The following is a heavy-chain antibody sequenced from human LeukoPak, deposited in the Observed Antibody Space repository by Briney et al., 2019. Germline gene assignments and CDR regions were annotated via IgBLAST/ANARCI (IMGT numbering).Heavy chain of an antibody. CDR2: ITSDGSST. CDR1: GFTFSSYW. Sequence: GGSLRLPCAASGFTFSSYWMHWVRQAPGRGLVWVSRITSDGSSTSYADSVKGRFTISRDNAKNTLYLQMNSLRAEDTAVYYCASNVGATNAFDIWGQGTMVTVSS. D-gene: IGHD1-26*01. J-gene: IGHJ3*02. CDR3: ASNVGATNAFDI. V-gene: IGHV3-74*01.